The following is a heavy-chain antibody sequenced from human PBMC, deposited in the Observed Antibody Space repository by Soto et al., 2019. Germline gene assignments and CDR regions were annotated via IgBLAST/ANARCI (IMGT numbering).Heavy chain of an antibody. CDR3: ATGGGWLHNSYIRGLYFDY. V-gene: IGHV4-59*01. D-gene: IGHD3-3*02. CDR1: GGSLSGSY. Sequence: SETLSLTCTVSGGSLSGSYFSWIRKSPGKSLEWIASISYTGSSIHHPSLKSRVTLSVDTSKNQFSLSLTSVTPADTAAYYCATGGGWLHNSYIRGLYFDYWGQGVLVTVSS. J-gene: IGHJ4*02. CDR2: ISYTGSS.